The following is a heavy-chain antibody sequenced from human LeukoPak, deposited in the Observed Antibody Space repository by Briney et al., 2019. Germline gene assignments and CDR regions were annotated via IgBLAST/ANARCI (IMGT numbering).Heavy chain of an antibody. D-gene: IGHD2-21*02. CDR3: ARAAYCGGDCYLFDY. J-gene: IGHJ4*02. Sequence: SETLSLTCTVSSDSIYSSNYYWGWIRQPPGKGLEWIGSIYYSGSTYYNSSLKSRVTISVDTSKNRFSLKLSPLTAADTAVYYCARAAYCGGDCYLFDYWGQGTLVTVFS. V-gene: IGHV4-39*01. CDR1: SDSIYSSNYY. CDR2: IYYSGST.